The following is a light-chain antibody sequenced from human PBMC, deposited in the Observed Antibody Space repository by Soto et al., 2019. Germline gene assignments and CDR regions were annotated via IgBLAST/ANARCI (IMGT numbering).Light chain of an antibody. CDR2: RAS. Sequence: IVMTQSPATLSVSLGEPSTLSCRASQIVNSNLAWYQQKPGQAPWLLMFRASVRAAGFPTRFSGSGSGTEFNITISSLQSEDSAVYYCQQYNNWPRATFGGGTKVDIK. CDR3: QQYNNWPRAT. CDR1: QIVNSN. J-gene: IGKJ4*01. V-gene: IGKV3-15*01.